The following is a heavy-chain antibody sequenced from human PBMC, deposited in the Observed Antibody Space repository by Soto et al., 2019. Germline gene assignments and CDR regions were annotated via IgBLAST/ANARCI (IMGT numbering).Heavy chain of an antibody. J-gene: IGHJ5*02. CDR1: GGYISSYY. CDR2: IYYSGST. D-gene: IGHD3-10*01. CDR3: ARGITRFDP. Sequence: SVTLSLTCTVAGGYISSYYLSWIRQPPGKGLEWIGYIYYSGSTNYNPSLKSRVTISVDTSKNQFSLKLSSVTAADTAVYYCARGITRFDPRGQGTLVTVSS. V-gene: IGHV4-59*01.